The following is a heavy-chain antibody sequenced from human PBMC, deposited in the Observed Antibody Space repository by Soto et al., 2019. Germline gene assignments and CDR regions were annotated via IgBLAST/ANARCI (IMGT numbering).Heavy chain of an antibody. D-gene: IGHD2-2*01. J-gene: IGHJ6*03. CDR3: ARHYIVVVPAAKDYYYYYMDV. V-gene: IGHV4-59*01. CDR1: GGSISSYY. CDR2: IYYSGST. Sequence: PSETLSLTCTVSGGSISSYYWSWIRQPPGKGLEWIGYIYYSGSTNYNPSLKSRVTISVDTSKNQFSLKLSSVTAADTAVYYCARHYIVVVPAAKDYYYYYMDVWGKGTKVTVSS.